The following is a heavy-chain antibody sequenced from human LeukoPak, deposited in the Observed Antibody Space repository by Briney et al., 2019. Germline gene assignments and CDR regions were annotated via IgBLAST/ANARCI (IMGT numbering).Heavy chain of an antibody. CDR2: ISGSGGST. CDR1: GFTFSSSG. CDR3: AKGGEYSYVHY. D-gene: IGHD5-18*01. Sequence: GGSLRLSCAASGFTFSSSGMHWVRQAPGKGLEWVSAISGSGGSTYYADSVKGRFTISRDNSKNTLYLQMNSLRAEDTAVYYCAKGGEYSYVHYWGQGTLVTVSS. V-gene: IGHV3-23*01. J-gene: IGHJ4*02.